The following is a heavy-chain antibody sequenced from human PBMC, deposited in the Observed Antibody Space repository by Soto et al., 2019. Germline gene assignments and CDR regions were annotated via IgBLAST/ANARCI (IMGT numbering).Heavy chain of an antibody. CDR3: ARLRASGWYMGGYLDY. J-gene: IGHJ4*02. CDR2: IVGSSAYT. V-gene: IGHV3-11*06. Sequence: QVQLVESGGGLVKPGGSLRLSCAASGFTFSDYYMSWIRQAPGKGLEWVSYIVGSSAYTNYADSVKGRFTISRDNAKNSLYLEMNSLRAEETAVYYCARLRASGWYMGGYLDYWGQGTLVTVSS. D-gene: IGHD6-13*01. CDR1: GFTFSDYY.